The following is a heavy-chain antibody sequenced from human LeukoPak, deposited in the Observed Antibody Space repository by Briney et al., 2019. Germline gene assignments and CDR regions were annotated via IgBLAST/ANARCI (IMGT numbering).Heavy chain of an antibody. Sequence: PSETLSLTCAVYGVSFSGKYWTWLPQPPSKGREGIGEITYSGSIYYKPSLKSRVTISVDTSKNQFSLKLNSVTAADTAMYYCARDLMKWGQGTLVAVSS. CDR2: ITYSGSI. CDR1: GVSFSGKY. J-gene: IGHJ4*02. V-gene: IGHV4-34*01. CDR3: ARDLMK.